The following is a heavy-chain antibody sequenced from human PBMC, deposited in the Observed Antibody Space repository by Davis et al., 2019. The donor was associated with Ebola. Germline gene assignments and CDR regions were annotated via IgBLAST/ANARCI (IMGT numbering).Heavy chain of an antibody. CDR3: ARPLAASGRAYDAFDI. V-gene: IGHV4-59*01. J-gene: IGHJ3*02. CDR1: GGSISSYY. D-gene: IGHD6-13*01. CDR2: IYYSGNT. Sequence: SETLSLTCTVPGGSISSYYWSWIRQPPGKGLEWIGYIYYSGNTNYNPSLKSRVTMSVDTSKNQFSLKLSSVTAADTAVYYCARPLAASGRAYDAFDIWGQGTMVTVSS.